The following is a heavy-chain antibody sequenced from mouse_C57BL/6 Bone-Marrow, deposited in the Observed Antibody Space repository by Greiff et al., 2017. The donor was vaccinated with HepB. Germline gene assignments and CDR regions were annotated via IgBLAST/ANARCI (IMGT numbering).Heavy chain of an antibody. V-gene: IGHV1-52*01. CDR1: GYTFTSYW. D-gene: IGHD2-3*01. Sequence: QVQLKESGAELVRPGSSVKLSCKASGYTFTSYWMHWVKQRPIQGLEWIGNIDPSDSETHYNQKFKDKATLTVDKSSSTAYMQLSSLTSEDSAVYYCARPHYASMAMDYWGQGTSVTVSS. J-gene: IGHJ4*01. CDR2: IDPSDSET. CDR3: ARPHYASMAMDY.